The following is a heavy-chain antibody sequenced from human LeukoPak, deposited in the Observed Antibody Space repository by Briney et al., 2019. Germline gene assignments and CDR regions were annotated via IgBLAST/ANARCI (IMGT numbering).Heavy chain of an antibody. J-gene: IGHJ4*02. CDR3: ARRWVAAAGRSVDY. Sequence: SETLSLTCAVYGGSFSGYYWSWIRQPPGKGLEWIGEINHSESTNYNPSLKSQVTISVDTSKNQFSLKLSSVTAADTAVYYCARRWVAAAGRSVDYWGQGTLVTVSS. CDR1: GGSFSGYY. V-gene: IGHV4-34*01. CDR2: INHSEST. D-gene: IGHD6-13*01.